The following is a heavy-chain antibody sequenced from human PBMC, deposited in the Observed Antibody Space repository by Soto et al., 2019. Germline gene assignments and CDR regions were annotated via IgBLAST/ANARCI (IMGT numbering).Heavy chain of an antibody. V-gene: IGHV3-21*01. Sequence: GSLRLSCAASGFTFSSYSMNWVRQAPGKGLEWVSSISSSSSYIYYADSVKGRFTISGDNAKNSLYLQMNSLRAEDTAVYYCARVIRQDLTGTHDYWGQGTLVTVSS. D-gene: IGHD1-7*01. CDR1: GFTFSSYS. CDR3: ARVIRQDLTGTHDY. J-gene: IGHJ4*02. CDR2: ISSSSSYI.